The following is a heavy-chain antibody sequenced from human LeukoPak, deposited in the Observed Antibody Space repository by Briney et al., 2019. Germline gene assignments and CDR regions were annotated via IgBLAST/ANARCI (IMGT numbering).Heavy chain of an antibody. J-gene: IGHJ4*02. Sequence: GASVKVSCKASGYTFTGYYMHWVRQAPGQGLEWMGGIIPIFGTANYAQKFQGRVTITADESTSTAYMELSSLRSEDTAVYYCARDCVDDYGDLGGCWGQGTLVTVSS. CDR1: GYTFTGYY. D-gene: IGHD4-17*01. V-gene: IGHV1-69*13. CDR3: ARDCVDDYGDLGGC. CDR2: IIPIFGTA.